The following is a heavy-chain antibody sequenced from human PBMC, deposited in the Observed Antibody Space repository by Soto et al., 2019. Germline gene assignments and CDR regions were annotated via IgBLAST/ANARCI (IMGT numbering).Heavy chain of an antibody. J-gene: IGHJ6*03. V-gene: IGHV3-21*01. D-gene: IGHD6-6*01. CDR2: ISSSSSYI. CDR3: ARDGFEYSSSAIAQYYMDV. Sequence: GESLKISCAASGFTFSSYSMNWVRQAPGKGLEWVSSISSSSSYIYYADSVKGRFTISRDNAKNSLYLQMNSLRAEDTAVYYCARDGFEYSSSAIAQYYMDVWGKGTTVTVSS. CDR1: GFTFSSYS.